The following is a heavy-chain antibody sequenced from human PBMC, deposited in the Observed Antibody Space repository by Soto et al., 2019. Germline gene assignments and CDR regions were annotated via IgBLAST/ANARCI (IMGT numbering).Heavy chain of an antibody. CDR2: ISAYNGNT. J-gene: IGHJ4*01. D-gene: IGHD2-2*01. CDR1: GYTITSHG. Sequence: ASVKGSWKASGYTITSHGISWVRQVPVQELEWMGWISAYNGNTNYAQKLQGRVTITTDTSTSTAYMELSSLRSDDTAVYYCAISFTEADIRDGHSDYLGDGTLVTVS. V-gene: IGHV1-18*01. CDR3: AISFTEADIRDGHSDY.